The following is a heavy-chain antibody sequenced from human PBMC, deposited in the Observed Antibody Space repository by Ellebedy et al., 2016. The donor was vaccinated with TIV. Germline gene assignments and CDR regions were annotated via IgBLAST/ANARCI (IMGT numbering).Heavy chain of an antibody. D-gene: IGHD2-21*01. CDR3: ARDGVRQGMDV. Sequence: MPSETLSLTCTVPGGSISSSTYYWCSIRQSPGPGLEWIGSIHYSWSTYYNPSLKSRVTISVDTSKNQFSLKLSYVTAADTAVYYWARDGVRQGMDVWGQGTTVTASS. V-gene: IGHV4-39*07. CDR1: GGSISSSTYY. CDR2: IHYSWST. J-gene: IGHJ6*02.